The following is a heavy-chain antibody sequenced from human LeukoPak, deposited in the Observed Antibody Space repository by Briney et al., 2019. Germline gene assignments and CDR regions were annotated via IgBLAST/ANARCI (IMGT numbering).Heavy chain of an antibody. CDR3: ASGERYCSSTSCSNLDY. CDR1: GYTFTSYA. CDR2: INAGNGNT. D-gene: IGHD2-2*01. V-gene: IGHV1-3*01. J-gene: IGHJ4*02. Sequence: GASVKVSCKASGYTFTSYAMHWVRQAPGQRLEWMGWINAGNGNTKYSQKFQGRVTITRDTSASTAYVELSSLRSEDTAVYYCASGERYCSSTSCSNLDYWGQGTQVTVSS.